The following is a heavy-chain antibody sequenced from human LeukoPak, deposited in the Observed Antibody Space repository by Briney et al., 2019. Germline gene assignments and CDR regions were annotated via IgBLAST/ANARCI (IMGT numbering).Heavy chain of an antibody. J-gene: IGHJ6*03. CDR2: IYTSGST. CDR3: ARTLGYSSGWGYYYYMDV. Sequence: SETLSLTCTVSGGSISSYYWSWIRQPAGKGLEWIGRIYTSGSTNYNPSLKSRVTMSVDTSKNQFYLKLSSVTAADTAVYYCARTLGYSSGWGYYYYMDVWGKGTTVTVSS. V-gene: IGHV4-4*07. D-gene: IGHD6-19*01. CDR1: GGSISSYY.